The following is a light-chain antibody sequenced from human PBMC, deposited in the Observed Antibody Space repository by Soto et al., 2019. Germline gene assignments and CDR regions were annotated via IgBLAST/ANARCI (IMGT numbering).Light chain of an antibody. CDR3: EAWDSSLRAGV. CDR2: GDD. J-gene: IGLJ2*01. Sequence: QSVLTQPPSVSAAPGQKVTISCSGSTSNIGNSYVSWYQQLPGTVPKLLIYGDDKRPSGIPDRFSGSKSGTSATLGSTGLQPGDEADYYCEAWDSSLRAGVFGGGTKLTVL. V-gene: IGLV1-51*02. CDR1: TSNIGNSY.